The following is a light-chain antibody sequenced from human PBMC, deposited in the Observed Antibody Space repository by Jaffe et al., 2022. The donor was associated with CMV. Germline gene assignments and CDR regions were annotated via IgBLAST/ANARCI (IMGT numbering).Light chain of an antibody. V-gene: IGKV3-11*01. Sequence: EIVLTQSPATLSLSPGERATLSCRASQSVSSSLAWYQQKPGQAPRLLIYDVSNRAAGIPARFSGSGSGTDFTLTINSLEPEDFAVYYCKQRSIWPLTFGGGTKVEIK. J-gene: IGKJ4*01. CDR2: DVS. CDR3: KQRSIWPLT. CDR1: QSVSSS.